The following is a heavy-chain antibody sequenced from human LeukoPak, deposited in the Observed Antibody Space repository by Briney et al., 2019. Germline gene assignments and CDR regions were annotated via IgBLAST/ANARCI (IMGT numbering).Heavy chain of an antibody. V-gene: IGHV3-23*01. Sequence: PGGTLRLSCAASGFTFTNYGMGWVRQAPGKGLEWVSAITGGSGGSTFDADSVKGRFTFSRDNSKNTLYLQMNSLRAEDTAVYYCAKDRSIAAGDDAFDIWGQGTMVTVSS. CDR3: AKDRSIAAGDDAFDI. CDR2: ITGGSGGST. CDR1: GFTFTNYG. J-gene: IGHJ3*02. D-gene: IGHD6-25*01.